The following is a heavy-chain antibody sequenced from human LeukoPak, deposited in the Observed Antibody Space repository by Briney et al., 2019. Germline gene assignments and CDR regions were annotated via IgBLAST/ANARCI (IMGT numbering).Heavy chain of an antibody. D-gene: IGHD2-2*01. Sequence: SETLSLTCTVPGGSISSYYWSWIRQPAGKGLEWVGRIYTSGSTNYNPSLKSRVTMSVDTSKNQFSLKLSSVTAADTAVYYCARDIVVPAASNWFDPWGQGTLVTVSS. CDR1: GGSISSYY. CDR3: ARDIVVPAASNWFDP. V-gene: IGHV4-4*07. CDR2: IYTSGST. J-gene: IGHJ5*02.